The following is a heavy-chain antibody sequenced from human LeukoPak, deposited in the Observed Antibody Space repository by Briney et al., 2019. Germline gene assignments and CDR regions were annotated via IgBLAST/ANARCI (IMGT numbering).Heavy chain of an antibody. V-gene: IGHV4-59*01. CDR1: GGSISSYY. Sequence: PSETLSLTCTISGGSISSYYWSWIRQPPGKGLEWIGYIYYSGSTNYNPSLKSRVTISVDTSKNQFSLKLSSVTAADTAVYYCARVSYIVVVTAIRPDAFDIWGQGTMVTVSS. CDR3: ARVSYIVVVTAIRPDAFDI. CDR2: IYYSGST. D-gene: IGHD2-21*02. J-gene: IGHJ3*02.